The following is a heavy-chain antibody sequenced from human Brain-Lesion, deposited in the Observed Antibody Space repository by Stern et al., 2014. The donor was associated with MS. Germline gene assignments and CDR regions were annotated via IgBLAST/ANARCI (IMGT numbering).Heavy chain of an antibody. Sequence: VHLVESGAEVKKPGASVKVSCKVSGYTLTELSMHWVRQAPRKGLEWMGGFDPEDGETIYAQKFQGRVTMTEDTSTDTVYMELSSLRSEDTAVYYCATLSPGAGGNYYRHFDYWGQGTLVTVSS. D-gene: IGHD1-26*01. CDR2: FDPEDGET. CDR3: ATLSPGAGGNYYRHFDY. V-gene: IGHV1-24*01. CDR1: GYTLTELS. J-gene: IGHJ4*02.